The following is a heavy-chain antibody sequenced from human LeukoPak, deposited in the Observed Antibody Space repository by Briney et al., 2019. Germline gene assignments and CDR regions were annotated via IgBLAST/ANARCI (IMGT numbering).Heavy chain of an antibody. J-gene: IGHJ4*02. CDR2: ISYDGSNK. CDR3: AKNSRYDAYYFYY. D-gene: IGHD5-12*01. CDR1: GFTFSTYA. Sequence: QPGGSLRLSCAASGFTFSTYAMHWVRQAPGKGLEWVAVISYDGSNKYYADSVKGRFTISRDNSKNTLYLQMNSLRAEDTAVYYCAKNSRYDAYYFYYWGQGTLVTVSS. V-gene: IGHV3-30*14.